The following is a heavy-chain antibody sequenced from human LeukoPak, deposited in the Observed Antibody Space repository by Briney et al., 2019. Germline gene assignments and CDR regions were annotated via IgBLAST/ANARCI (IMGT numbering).Heavy chain of an antibody. J-gene: IGHJ3*02. Sequence: SSETLSPTCTVSGDSISSSSYYWGWIRQPPGKGLEWIGNIYYSGNTYYKPSLKSRVTVSIDTSQNQFSLRLRSVTAADTAVYYCARQGPYCRSTTCYVSFGAFDIWGQGTMVTVSS. D-gene: IGHD2-2*01. CDR2: IYYSGNT. V-gene: IGHV4-39*01. CDR1: GDSISSSSYY. CDR3: ARQGPYCRSTTCYVSFGAFDI.